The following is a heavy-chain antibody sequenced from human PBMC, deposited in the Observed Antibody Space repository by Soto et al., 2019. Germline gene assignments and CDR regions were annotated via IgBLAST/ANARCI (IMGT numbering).Heavy chain of an antibody. V-gene: IGHV4-59*08. J-gene: IGHJ4*02. CDR1: GGSISSYY. CDR3: ARQDYYGSGSNDY. D-gene: IGHD3-10*01. Sequence: SETLSLTCTVSGGSISSYYWSWIRQPPGKGLEWIGYIYYSGSTNYNPSLKSRVTISVDTSKNQFSLKLSSVTAADTAVYYCARQDYYGSGSNDYWGQGTLVTVSS. CDR2: IYYSGST.